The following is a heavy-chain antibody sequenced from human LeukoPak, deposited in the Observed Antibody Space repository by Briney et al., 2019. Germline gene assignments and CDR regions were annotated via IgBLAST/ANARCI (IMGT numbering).Heavy chain of an antibody. CDR1: GFTFTSNA. V-gene: IGHV3-23*01. CDR2: ISGSGART. Sequence: PGGSLRLSCAASGFTFTSNAVGWVRQAPGKGLEWVSAISGSGARTYYADSVKGRFTISRDNSKNTLYLQMNSLRAEDTAIYYCATYRQVLLPFESWGQGTLVTVSS. CDR3: ATYRQVLLPFES. J-gene: IGHJ4*02. D-gene: IGHD2-8*02.